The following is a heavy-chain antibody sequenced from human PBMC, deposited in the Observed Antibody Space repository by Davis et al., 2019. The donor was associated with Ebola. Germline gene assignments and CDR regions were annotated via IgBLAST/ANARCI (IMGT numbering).Heavy chain of an antibody. CDR3: ARDDVVVVTATFDY. V-gene: IGHV3-23*01. J-gene: IGHJ4*02. D-gene: IGHD2-21*02. CDR1: GFTFSSYA. CDR2: ISGSGGST. Sequence: PGGSLRLSCAASGFTFSSYAMSWVRQAPGKGLEWVSAISGSGGSTYYADSVKGRFTISRDNAKNTLYLQMNSLRDEDTAVYYCARDDVVVVTATFDYWGQGTLVTASS.